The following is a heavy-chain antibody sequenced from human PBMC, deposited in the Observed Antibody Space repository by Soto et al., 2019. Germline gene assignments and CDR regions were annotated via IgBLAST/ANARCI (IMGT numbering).Heavy chain of an antibody. CDR2: IYYSGST. D-gene: IGHD2-15*01. CDR1: GGSISSYY. CDR3: ARSYRRYCSGGSCYSYYYCYMDV. J-gene: IGHJ6*03. Sequence: SETLSLTCTVSGGSISSYYWSWIRQPPGKGLEWIGYIYYSGSTNYNPSLKSRVTISVDTSKNQFSMKLSSVTAADTAVYYCARSYRRYCSGGSCYSYYYCYMDVWGKGNTVTVSS. V-gene: IGHV4-59*01.